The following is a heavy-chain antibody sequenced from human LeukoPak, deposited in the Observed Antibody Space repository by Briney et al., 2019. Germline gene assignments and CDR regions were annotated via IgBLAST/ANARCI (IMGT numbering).Heavy chain of an antibody. CDR2: ISSSSSYI. Sequence: PGGSLRLSCAASGFTFSSYSMNWVRQAPGKGLEWVSSISSSSSYIYYADSVKGRFTISRDNAKNSLYLQMNSLRAEDTAVYYCARDRVLYSGRQPFDYWGQGTLVTVSS. CDR1: GFTFSSYS. D-gene: IGHD1-26*01. V-gene: IGHV3-21*01. CDR3: ARDRVLYSGRQPFDY. J-gene: IGHJ4*02.